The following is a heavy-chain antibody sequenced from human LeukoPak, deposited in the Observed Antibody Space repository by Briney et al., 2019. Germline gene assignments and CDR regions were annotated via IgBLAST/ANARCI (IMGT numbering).Heavy chain of an antibody. CDR1: GFTFSSYG. CDR3: ALDKVAVGDY. D-gene: IGHD6-19*01. J-gene: IGHJ4*02. Sequence: PGGSLRLSCAASGFTFSSYGMHWVRQAPGKGLEWVAVISYDGSNKYYADSVKGRFTVSRDNSKNILYLQMNSLRPEDTSVYYCALDKVAVGDYWGQGTLVTVSS. CDR2: ISYDGSNK. V-gene: IGHV3-30*03.